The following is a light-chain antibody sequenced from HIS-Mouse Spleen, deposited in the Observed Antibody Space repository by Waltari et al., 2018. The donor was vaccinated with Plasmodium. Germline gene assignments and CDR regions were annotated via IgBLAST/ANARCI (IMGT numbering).Light chain of an antibody. V-gene: IGLV2-23*01. J-gene: IGLJ3*02. Sequence: QSSLTPPASGSRSPGQSITIPCTGTSRHVGSYNLVSWYQQHPGKAPKLMIYEGSKRPSGVSNRFSGSKSGNTASLTISGLQAEDEADYYCCSYAGSSSWVFGGGTKLTVL. CDR3: CSYAGSSSWV. CDR2: EGS. CDR1: SRHVGSYNL.